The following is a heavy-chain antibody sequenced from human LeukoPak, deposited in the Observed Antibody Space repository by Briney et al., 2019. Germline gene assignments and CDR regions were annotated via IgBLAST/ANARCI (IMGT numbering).Heavy chain of an antibody. CDR3: ARGGDSPDI. Sequence: SETLCLTCTVSGDSISSDYWSWIRQPPGKGLEWIGYIYYSGSTNYNPSLKSRVTISVDTSKNQFSLKLTSVTAADTAVYYCARGGDSPDIWGQGTMVTVSS. D-gene: IGHD1-26*01. J-gene: IGHJ3*02. CDR1: GDSISSDY. V-gene: IGHV4-59*01. CDR2: IYYSGST.